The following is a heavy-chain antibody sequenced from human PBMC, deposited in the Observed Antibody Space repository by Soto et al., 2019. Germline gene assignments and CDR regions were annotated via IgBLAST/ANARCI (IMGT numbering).Heavy chain of an antibody. CDR3: ARSGVEMATIFEATFDY. J-gene: IGHJ4*02. Sequence: PSETLYLTCAVYGGSFSGYYWSWIRQPPGKGLEWIGEINHSGSTNYNPSLKSRVTISVDTSKNQFSLKLSSVTAADTAVYYCARSGVEMATIFEATFDYWGQGTLVTVSS. CDR2: INHSGST. CDR1: GGSFSGYY. V-gene: IGHV4-34*01. D-gene: IGHD3-3*01.